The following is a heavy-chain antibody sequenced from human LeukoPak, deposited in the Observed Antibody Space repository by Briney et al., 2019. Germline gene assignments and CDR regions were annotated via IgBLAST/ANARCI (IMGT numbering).Heavy chain of an antibody. CDR2: INPADSET. CDR1: GYSFTSYW. J-gene: IGHJ5*02. CDR3: ARHGSIGARQNWFDP. Sequence: GEPLKISCNGSGYSFTSYWITWARQTTRKGLEWMGIINPADSETRYSPSFQGQVTISVDKSISTPYLQWSSLKASDTAMYYCARHGSIGARQNWFDPWGQGTLVTVSS. D-gene: IGHD6-6*01. V-gene: IGHV5-51*01.